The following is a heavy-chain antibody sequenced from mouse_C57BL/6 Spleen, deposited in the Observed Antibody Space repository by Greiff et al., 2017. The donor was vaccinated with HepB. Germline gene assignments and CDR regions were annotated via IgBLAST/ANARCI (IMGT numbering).Heavy chain of an antibody. CDR2: ISSGGSYT. J-gene: IGHJ2*01. CDR3: ARHGYGSRTDYFDY. D-gene: IGHD1-1*01. Sequence: EVKLVESGGDLVKPGGSLKLSCAASGFTFSSYGMSWVRQTPDKRLEWVATISSGGSYTYYPDSVKGRFTISRDNAKNTLYLQMSSLKSEDTAMYYCARHGYGSRTDYFDYWGQGTTLTVSS. CDR1: GFTFSSYG. V-gene: IGHV5-6*01.